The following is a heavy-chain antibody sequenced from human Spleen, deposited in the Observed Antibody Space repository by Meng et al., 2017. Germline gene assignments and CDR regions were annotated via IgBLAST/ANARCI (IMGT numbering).Heavy chain of an antibody. J-gene: IGHJ1*01. Sequence: GESLKISCAASGFILSSYWMHWVCQAPGRGLVWVSRINSDGSDTSYADSVKGRFTISRDNARNTLYLQMNSLRVEDTAVYYCAKVGYYDSSNYYAYFQHWGQGTLVTVSS. CDR2: INSDGSDT. V-gene: IGHV3-74*01. CDR1: GFILSSYW. D-gene: IGHD3-22*01. CDR3: AKVGYYDSSNYYAYFQH.